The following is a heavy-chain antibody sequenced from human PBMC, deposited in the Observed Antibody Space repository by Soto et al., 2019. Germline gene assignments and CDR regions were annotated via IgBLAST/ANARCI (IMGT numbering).Heavy chain of an antibody. J-gene: IGHJ4*01. CDR2: TYYRSKWYY. V-gene: IGHV6-1*01. D-gene: IGHD1-26*01. CDR3: ARGEKYSGRIFDY. Sequence: SQPLXLTCAITWDSVCGNSGVLSLVMQSPSRGLEWLGRTYYRSKWYYEYAVSVRGRITINPDTSKNQYSLQLNSVTPEDTAVYFCARGEKYSGRIFDYSGQGTLVTVSS. CDR1: WDSVCGNSGV.